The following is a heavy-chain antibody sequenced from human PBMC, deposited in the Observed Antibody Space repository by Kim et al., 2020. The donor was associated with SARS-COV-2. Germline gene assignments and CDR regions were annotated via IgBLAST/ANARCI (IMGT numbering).Heavy chain of an antibody. CDR3: TTGLSALGSYSNRFSFYH. J-gene: IGHJ4*02. CDR2: VKSEVDGGTT. CDR1: GFYFNNAW. Sequence: GGSLRLSCTASGFYFNNAWMTWVRQAPGKGLEWIGRVKSEVDGGTTEYAAPVRGRVTISRDDSKEMVFLQMSSLKTEDTDVYYCTTGLSALGSYSNRFSFYHWGPGTPVTVSS. V-gene: IGHV3-15*01. D-gene: IGHD3-10*01.